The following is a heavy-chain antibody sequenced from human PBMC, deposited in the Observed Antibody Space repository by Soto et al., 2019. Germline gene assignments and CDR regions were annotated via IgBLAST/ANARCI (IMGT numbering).Heavy chain of an antibody. V-gene: IGHV1-2*04. D-gene: IGHD6-25*01. CDR1: GYTFTGYY. CDR2: INPNSGGT. J-gene: IGHJ4*02. Sequence: ASVKVSCKASGYTFTGYYMHWVRQAPGQGLEWMGWINPNSGGTNYAQKFQGWVTMTRDTSISTAYTELSRLRSDDTAVYYCARDVSRSGTDFDYWGQGTLVTVSS. CDR3: ARDVSRSGTDFDY.